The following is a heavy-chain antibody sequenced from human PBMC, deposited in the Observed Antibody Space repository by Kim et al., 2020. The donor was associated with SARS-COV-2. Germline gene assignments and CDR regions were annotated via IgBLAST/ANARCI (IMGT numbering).Heavy chain of an antibody. J-gene: IGHJ4*02. CDR1: GGSISSYY. V-gene: IGHV4-59*01. Sequence: SETLSLTCTVSGGSISSYYWSWIRQPPGKGLEWIGYIYYSGSTNYNPSLKSRVTISVDTSKNQFSLKLSSVTAADTAVYYCARAAWSSGWYYGFDYWGQGTLVTVSS. D-gene: IGHD6-19*01. CDR3: ARAAWSSGWYYGFDY. CDR2: IYYSGST.